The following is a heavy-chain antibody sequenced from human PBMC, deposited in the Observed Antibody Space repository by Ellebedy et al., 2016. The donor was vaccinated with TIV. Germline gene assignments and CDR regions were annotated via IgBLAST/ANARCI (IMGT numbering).Heavy chain of an antibody. D-gene: IGHD2/OR15-2a*01. J-gene: IGHJ4*02. CDR2: IYYSGST. V-gene: IGHV4-59*06. CDR1: GDSISSHY. Sequence: SETLSLTXTVSGDSISSHYWSWIRQPPGKGLEWIGYIYYSGSTYYNPSLKSRVTISRDTSKNQFSLNLTSVTAADTAVYYCARGISPMGIYFFDHWGQGTLVTVSS. CDR3: ARGISPMGIYFFDH.